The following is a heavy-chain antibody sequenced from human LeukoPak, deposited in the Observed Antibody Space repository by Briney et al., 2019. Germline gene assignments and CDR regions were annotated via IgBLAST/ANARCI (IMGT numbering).Heavy chain of an antibody. J-gene: IGHJ3*02. CDR1: GYTFTGYY. CDR2: INPNSGGT. Sequence: ASVEVSCKASGYTFTGYYMHWVRQAPGQGLEWMGWINPNSGGTNYAQKFQGRVTMTRDTSISTAYMELSRLRSDDTAVYYCARARVGVRPNDAFDIWGQGTMVTVSS. V-gene: IGHV1-2*02. CDR3: ARARVGVRPNDAFDI. D-gene: IGHD1-26*01.